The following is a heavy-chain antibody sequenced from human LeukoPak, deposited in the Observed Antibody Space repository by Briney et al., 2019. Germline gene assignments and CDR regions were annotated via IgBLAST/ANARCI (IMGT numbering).Heavy chain of an antibody. CDR2: ISGSGGST. J-gene: IGHJ2*01. D-gene: IGHD6-19*01. V-gene: IGHV3-23*01. CDR3: AKNHQDLLWLVRPWYFYL. CDR1: GFTFSSYA. Sequence: GGSLRLSCAASGFTFSSYAMSWVRQAPGKGLEWVSAISGSGGSTYYADSVKGRFTISRDNSKNTLYLQMNSLRAEDTAVYYCAKNHQDLLWLVRPWYFYLWGGGTLVTVSP.